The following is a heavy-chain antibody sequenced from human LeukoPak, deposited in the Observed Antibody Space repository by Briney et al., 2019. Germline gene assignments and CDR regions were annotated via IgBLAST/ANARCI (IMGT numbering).Heavy chain of an antibody. CDR2: IYYSGST. D-gene: IGHD6-19*01. CDR3: ARDSLYSSGWAFDY. CDR1: GGSISSGDYY. J-gene: IGHJ4*02. Sequence: TSETLSLTCTVSGGSISSGDYYWSWIRQPPGKGLEWIGYIYYSGSTYYNPSLKSRVTISVDTSKNQFSLKLSSVTAADTAVYYCARDSLYSSGWAFDYWGQGTLVTVSS. V-gene: IGHV4-30-4*02.